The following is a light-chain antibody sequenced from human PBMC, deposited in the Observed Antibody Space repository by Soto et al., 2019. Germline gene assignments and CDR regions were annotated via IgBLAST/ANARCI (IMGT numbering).Light chain of an antibody. CDR3: QQLNTYPPT. CDR2: DAI. V-gene: IGKV1-9*01. CDR1: QGFSTY. Sequence: IQLTQSPSSLSASVGDRVTITCRASQGFSTYLAWYQKKPGEAPKLLINDAITLQSGVPSRFSGSGSGTDFTLTISSLQPEDFATYYCQQLNTYPPTFGGGTRVEIK. J-gene: IGKJ4*01.